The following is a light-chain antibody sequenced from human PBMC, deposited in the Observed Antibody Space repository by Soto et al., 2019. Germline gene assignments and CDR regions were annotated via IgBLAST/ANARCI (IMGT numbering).Light chain of an antibody. CDR3: TSYASSITVV. V-gene: IGLV2-14*01. Sequence: QSVLAQPASVSGSPGQSITISCTGTSSDVGGYNHVSWYQQHPGRAPKLIIYEVTNRPSGVSNRFSGSKSGNTASLTISGLQAEDEADYYCTSYASSITVVFGGGTQLTVL. J-gene: IGLJ2*01. CDR2: EVT. CDR1: SSDVGGYNH.